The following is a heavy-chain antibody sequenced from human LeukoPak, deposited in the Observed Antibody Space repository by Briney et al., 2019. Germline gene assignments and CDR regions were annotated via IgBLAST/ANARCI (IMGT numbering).Heavy chain of an antibody. CDR2: ISYDGSNK. CDR3: AKTSSWSLGDV. J-gene: IGHJ6*04. V-gene: IGHV3-30*18. D-gene: IGHD6-13*01. Sequence: PGRSLRLSCAASGSTFSSYGMHWVRQAPGKGLEWVAVISYDGSNKYYADSVKGRFTISRDNSKNTLYLQMNSLRAEDTAVYYCAKTSSWSLGDVWGKGTTVTVSS. CDR1: GSTFSSYG.